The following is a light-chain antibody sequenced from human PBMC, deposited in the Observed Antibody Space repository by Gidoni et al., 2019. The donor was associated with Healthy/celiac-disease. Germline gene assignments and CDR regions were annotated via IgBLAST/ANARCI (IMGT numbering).Light chain of an antibody. CDR1: QSVSSN. CDR2: GAS. J-gene: IGKJ5*01. Sequence: IMITQAPATLSVSPGERATLSCRASQSVSSNLAWYQQKPGQAPRLLIYGASTRATGIPARFSGSGSGTEFTLTISSLQSEDFAVYYCQQYNNWPRITFGQGTRLEIK. V-gene: IGKV3-15*01. CDR3: QQYNNWPRIT.